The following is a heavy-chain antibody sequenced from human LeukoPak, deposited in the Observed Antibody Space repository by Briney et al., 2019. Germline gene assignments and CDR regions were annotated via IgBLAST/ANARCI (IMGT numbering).Heavy chain of an antibody. CDR1: GFTFTSYG. CDR2: ISAYNGNT. Sequence: GGSLRLSCAASGFTFTSYGISWVRQAPGQGLEWMGWISAYNGNTNYAQKLQGRVTMTTDTSTSTAYMELRSLRSDDTAVYYCAREGRTYYDFWSGLNTPFDYWGQGTLVTVSS. J-gene: IGHJ4*02. V-gene: IGHV1-18*01. D-gene: IGHD3-3*01. CDR3: AREGRTYYDFWSGLNTPFDY.